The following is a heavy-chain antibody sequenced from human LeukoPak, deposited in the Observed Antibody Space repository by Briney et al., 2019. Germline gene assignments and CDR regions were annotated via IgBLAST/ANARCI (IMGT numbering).Heavy chain of an antibody. Sequence: GGSLRLSCAASGFTFSSYGMHWVRQAPGKGLEWLANIKHDGREKYYVDSVKGRFTISRDNAKASVYLHMNSLRVEDTAIYYCARVRFPADCWGQGTLVTVSS. CDR2: IKHDGREK. J-gene: IGHJ4*02. D-gene: IGHD2-2*01. CDR1: GFTFSSYG. V-gene: IGHV3-7*01. CDR3: ARVRFPADC.